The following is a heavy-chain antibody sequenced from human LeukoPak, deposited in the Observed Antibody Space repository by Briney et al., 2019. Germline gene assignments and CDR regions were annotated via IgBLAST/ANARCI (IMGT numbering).Heavy chain of an antibody. CDR1: GGSISRYY. CDR3: ARQALEGMGAPRGHYYYYGMDV. V-gene: IGHV4-59*08. Sequence: PSETLPLTCTVSGGSISRYYWSWIRQPPGKGLEWIGYIYYSGSTNYNPSLKSRVTISVDTSKNQFSLKLSSVTAADTAVYYCARQALEGMGAPRGHYYYYGMDVWGQGTTVTVSS. CDR2: IYYSGST. D-gene: IGHD1-26*01. J-gene: IGHJ6*02.